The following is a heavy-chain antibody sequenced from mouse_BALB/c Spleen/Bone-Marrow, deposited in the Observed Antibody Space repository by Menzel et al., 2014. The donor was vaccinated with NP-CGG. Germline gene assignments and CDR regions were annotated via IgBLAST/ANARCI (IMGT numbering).Heavy chain of an antibody. D-gene: IGHD2-1*01. CDR2: IYPGGGYT. Sequence: QVQLKQSGAELVRPGTSVKMSCKAAGYTFTNYYIGWVKQRPGHGLEWIGYIYPGGGYTNYNENFKGKATLTADTSSSTAYMQLSSLTSEASAIYFCARRGNYGAMDYWGQGTSVTVSS. V-gene: IGHV1-63*02. CDR3: ARRGNYGAMDY. CDR1: GYTFTNYY. J-gene: IGHJ4*01.